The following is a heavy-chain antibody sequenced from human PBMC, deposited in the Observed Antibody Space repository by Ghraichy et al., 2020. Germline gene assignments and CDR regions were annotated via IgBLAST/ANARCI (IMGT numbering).Heavy chain of an antibody. V-gene: IGHV4-59*01. CDR2: IYYSGST. J-gene: IGHJ5*02. D-gene: IGHD6-13*01. CDR1: GGSISSYY. Sequence: SETLSLTCTVSGGSISSYYWSWIRQPPGKGLEWIGYIYYSGSTNYNPSLKSRVTISVDTSKKQFSLKLSSVTAADTAVYYCARVDSSSWYPNWFDPWGQGTLVTVSS. CDR3: ARVDSSSWYPNWFDP.